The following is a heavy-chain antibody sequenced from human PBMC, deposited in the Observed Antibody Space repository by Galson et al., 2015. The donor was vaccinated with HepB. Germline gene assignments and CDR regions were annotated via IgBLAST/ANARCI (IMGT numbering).Heavy chain of an antibody. CDR2: ISAYNGNT. J-gene: IGHJ3*02. CDR1: GYTFTSYG. Sequence: SVKVSCKASGYTFTSYGISWVRQAPGQGLEWMGWISAYNGNTNYAQKLQGRVTMTTDTSTSTAYMELRSLRSDDTAVYYCARGMYSGYDYVNAAKDAFDIWGQGTMVTVSS. CDR3: ARGMYSGYDYVNAAKDAFDI. V-gene: IGHV1-18*04. D-gene: IGHD5-12*01.